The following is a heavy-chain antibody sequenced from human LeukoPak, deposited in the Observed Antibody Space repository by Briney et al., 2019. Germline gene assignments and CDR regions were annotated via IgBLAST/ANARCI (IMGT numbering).Heavy chain of an antibody. D-gene: IGHD1-7*01. J-gene: IGHJ4*02. CDR2: IKNKGEGETT. Sequence: PGGSLRLSCAASGFTFTNAWMSCVRQAPGKGLEWVGRIKNKGEGETTDYAAPVKGRFTISRDDSENTLFLQMHSLETEDTALYYCVWNSEHYFDFWGQGSLVTVSS. V-gene: IGHV3-15*01. CDR1: GFTFTNAW. CDR3: VWNSEHYFDF.